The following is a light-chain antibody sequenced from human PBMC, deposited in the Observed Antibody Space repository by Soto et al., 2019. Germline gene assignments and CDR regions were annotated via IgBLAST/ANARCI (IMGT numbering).Light chain of an antibody. Sequence: EIVLTQSPSTLSLPPAERAPLSCRASQSVSSYLAWYQQKPGQAPRLLIYDASNRATGIPARFSGSGSGTDFTLTISSLEPEDFAVYYCQQRSNCPITFGQGTRLEIK. CDR1: QSVSSY. V-gene: IGKV3-11*01. CDR3: QQRSNCPIT. CDR2: DAS. J-gene: IGKJ5*01.